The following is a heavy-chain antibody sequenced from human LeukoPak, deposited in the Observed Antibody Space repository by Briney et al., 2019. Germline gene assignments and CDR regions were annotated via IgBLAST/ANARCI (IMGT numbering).Heavy chain of an antibody. CDR2: IYTSEST. D-gene: IGHD3-10*01. CDR3: ASTELPHRFGELSFFDY. V-gene: IGHV4-4*07. Sequence: SEPLSLTCTVCGVPISSYYWLWLRQPAGKGLEGIGRIYTSESTHYHPSLKSRFTMSVATSKNQCSLKLSSVPAADTAVYYCASTELPHRFGELSFFDYWGQGTLVTVSS. J-gene: IGHJ4*02. CDR1: GVPISSYY.